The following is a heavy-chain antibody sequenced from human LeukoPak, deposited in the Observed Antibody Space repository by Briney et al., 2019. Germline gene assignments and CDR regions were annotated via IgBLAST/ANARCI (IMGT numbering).Heavy chain of an antibody. Sequence: ASVKVSCKASGYTFTNYGISWVRQAPGQGLEWMGWISGYNTNTNYVQKFQGRVTMTTDTSTHTAYMELRSLRSDDTAVYYCARVDDRGHYYDSSGPRKLFDYWGQGTLVTVSS. J-gene: IGHJ4*02. CDR1: GYTFTNYG. CDR2: ISGYNTNT. CDR3: ARVDDRGHYYDSSGPRKLFDY. D-gene: IGHD3-22*01. V-gene: IGHV1-18*01.